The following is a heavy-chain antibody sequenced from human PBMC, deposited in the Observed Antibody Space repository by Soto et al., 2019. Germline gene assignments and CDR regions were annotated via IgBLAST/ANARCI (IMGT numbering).Heavy chain of an antibody. CDR1: GGSISSGDYY. J-gene: IGHJ6*02. CDR3: ARARMVAYYYGMDV. CDR2: IYYSGST. D-gene: IGHD3-10*01. Sequence: SETLSLTCTVSGGSISSGDYYWSWIRQPPGKGLEWIGYIYYSGSTYYNPSLKSRVTISVDTSKNQFSLKLSSVTAADTAVYYCARARMVAYYYGMDVWGQGTTVTVSS. V-gene: IGHV4-30-4*01.